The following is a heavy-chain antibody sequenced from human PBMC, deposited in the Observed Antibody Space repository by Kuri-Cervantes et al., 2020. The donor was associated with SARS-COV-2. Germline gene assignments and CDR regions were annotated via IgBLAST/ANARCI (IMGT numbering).Heavy chain of an antibody. CDR2: INHSGSA. CDR3: ARASTTIYGVLIALFSSNAFGI. V-gene: IGHV4-34*01. CDR1: GFTFSDYY. D-gene: IGHD3-3*01. J-gene: IGHJ3*02. Sequence: ESLKISCAASGFTFSDYYMRWIRQAPGKGLEWIGEINHSGSANYSPSLKSRVTISVDTSKNQFSLRLSSVTAADTGVYYCARASTTIYGVLIALFSSNAFGIWGQGTMVTVSS.